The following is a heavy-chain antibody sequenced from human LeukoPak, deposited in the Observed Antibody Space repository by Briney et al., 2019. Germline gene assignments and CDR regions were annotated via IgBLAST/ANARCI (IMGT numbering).Heavy chain of an antibody. CDR3: ARVAYYYYYVYV. V-gene: IGHV4-59*11. CDR1: GGSISSHY. J-gene: IGHJ6*03. D-gene: IGHD5-12*01. CDR2: IYYSGST. Sequence: SETLSLTCTVSGGSISSHYWSWIRHPPGKGLEWLGYIYYSGSTNYNPSLMSRVTISVDTSKNQFSLKLSSVAAADTAVYYCARVAYYYYYVYVWGKGTTVTASS.